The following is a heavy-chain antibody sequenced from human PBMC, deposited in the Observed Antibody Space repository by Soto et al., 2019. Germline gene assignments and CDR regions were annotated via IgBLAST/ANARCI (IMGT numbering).Heavy chain of an antibody. J-gene: IGHJ3*02. V-gene: IGHV4-59*11. CDR1: GVSIGSHF. CDR3: ARLQYTVVTAFDI. D-gene: IGHD2-15*01. CDR2: IYHTVNT. Sequence: QVQLQESGPRLVKPSETLSLTCSVSGVSIGSHFWSWIRQAPGKGPELVGYIYHTVNTNYNPALKSRVTISMDTSENQLSLPLSSVTAADTAVYYCARLQYTVVTAFDIWGQGTMVTVSS.